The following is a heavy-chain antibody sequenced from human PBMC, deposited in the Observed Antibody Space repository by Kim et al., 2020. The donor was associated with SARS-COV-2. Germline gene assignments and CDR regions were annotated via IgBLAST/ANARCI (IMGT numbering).Heavy chain of an antibody. Sequence: GGSLRLSCAASGFTFSSYAMHWVRQAPGKGLEWLSVISYDGSNKYYADSVKGRFTISRDNSKNTLYLQMNSLRAEDTAGYYCASGGGPLDYWGQGTSVT. CDR2: ISYDGSNK. V-gene: IGHV3-30*04. J-gene: IGHJ4*02. CDR3: ASGGGPLDY. CDR1: GFTFSSYA. D-gene: IGHD3-16*01.